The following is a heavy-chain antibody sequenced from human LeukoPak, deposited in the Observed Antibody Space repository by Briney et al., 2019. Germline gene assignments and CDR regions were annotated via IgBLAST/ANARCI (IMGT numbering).Heavy chain of an antibody. CDR2: INPSVGGT. D-gene: IGHD3-10*01. Sequence: ASVKVSCKAFGYGFTSYYIHWVRQAPGQGLEWMGIINPSVGGTTYARKFQGRVTMTRDTSTSTVYMELSSLRSVDTAVYYCARHGSGRYYPAEGRVDYWGQGTLVTVSS. J-gene: IGHJ4*02. CDR1: GYGFTSYY. CDR3: ARHGSGRYYPAEGRVDY. V-gene: IGHV1-46*03.